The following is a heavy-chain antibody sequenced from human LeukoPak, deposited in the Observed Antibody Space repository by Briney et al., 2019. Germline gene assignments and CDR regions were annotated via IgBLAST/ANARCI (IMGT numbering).Heavy chain of an antibody. Sequence: PGRSLRLSCAASGFNFSSYGVHWVRQAPGKGLEWVAFIRYDGSNKYYADSVKGRYTISRDNSKNTLYLQMNSLRAEDPAVYYCAKDRLMSRTEWELLAGLWNNWGQGTLVTVSS. CDR2: IRYDGSNK. D-gene: IGHD1-26*01. J-gene: IGHJ4*02. CDR3: AKDRLMSRTEWELLAGLWNN. CDR1: GFNFSSYG. V-gene: IGHV3-30*02.